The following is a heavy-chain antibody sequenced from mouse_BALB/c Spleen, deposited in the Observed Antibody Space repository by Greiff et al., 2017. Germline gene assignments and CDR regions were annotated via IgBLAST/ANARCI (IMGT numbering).Heavy chain of an antibody. V-gene: IGHV1-54*01. Sequence: VQLHQSGAELVRPGTSVKVSCKASGYAFTNYLIEWVKQRPGQGLEWIGVINPGSGGTNYNEKFKGKATLTADKSSSTAYMQLSSLTSDDSAVYFCARSGYGSSYAWFAYWGQGTLVTVSA. CDR3: ARSGYGSSYAWFAY. D-gene: IGHD1-1*01. CDR2: INPGSGGT. CDR1: GYAFTNYL. J-gene: IGHJ3*01.